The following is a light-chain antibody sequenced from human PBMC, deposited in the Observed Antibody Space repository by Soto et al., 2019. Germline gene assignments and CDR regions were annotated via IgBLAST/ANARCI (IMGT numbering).Light chain of an antibody. CDR3: SSYACSRNLGFV. J-gene: IGLJ1*01. CDR2: EVS. V-gene: IGLV2-8*01. CDR1: SSDVGDYNY. Sequence: QSALTQPPSASGSPGQSVTISCTGTSSDVGDYNYVSWYQQHPGKAPKLMISEVSKRPSGVPDRFSGSKSGNTASLTVSGLQAEDEADYYCSSYACSRNLGFVFGTGTKLTVL.